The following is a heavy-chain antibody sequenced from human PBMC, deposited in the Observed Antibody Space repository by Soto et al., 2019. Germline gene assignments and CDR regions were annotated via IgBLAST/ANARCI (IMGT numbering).Heavy chain of an antibody. CDR2: IGGSGSST. CDR1: GFTFSSYA. J-gene: IGHJ4*02. D-gene: IGHD3-9*01. V-gene: IGHV3-23*01. Sequence: GSLRRSCAASGFTFSSYAMSWVRQAPGKVLEWVSGIGGSGSSTFYADSVKGRFTISRDNSKNTLYLQMNSLRAEDTAVYHCAKVSTGYYYYFDSWGRGTLVTVSS. CDR3: AKVSTGYYYYFDS.